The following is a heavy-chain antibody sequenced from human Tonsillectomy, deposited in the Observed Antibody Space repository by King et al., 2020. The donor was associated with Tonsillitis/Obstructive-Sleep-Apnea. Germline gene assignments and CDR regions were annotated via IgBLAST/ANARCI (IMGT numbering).Heavy chain of an antibody. Sequence: VQLVQSGSELKKPGASVTVFCTASGYSFTRFAMNWVRWAPGQGLEWMGWIDTNTGNPTYAPGFTGRFVLSLDTSGTTAYLQISSLKAEDTAVYYCARGHQYDFWSGYEHWGQGTLVTVSS. D-gene: IGHD3-3*01. J-gene: IGHJ1*01. V-gene: IGHV7-4-1*02. CDR2: IDTNTGNP. CDR1: GYSFTRFA. CDR3: ARGHQYDFWSGYEH.